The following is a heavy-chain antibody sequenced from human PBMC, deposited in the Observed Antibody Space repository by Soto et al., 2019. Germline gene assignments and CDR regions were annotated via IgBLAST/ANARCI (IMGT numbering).Heavy chain of an antibody. CDR3: ARDQAPSGPSIVGAIAEEGAFDI. J-gene: IGHJ3*02. CDR1: GYTFTSYY. Sequence: QVQLVQSGAEVKKPGASVKVSCKASGYTFTSYYMHWVRQAPGQGLEWMGIINPSGGSTSYAQKFQGRVTITRDTSTSTVYMELSSLRSEDTAVYYCARDQAPSGPSIVGAIAEEGAFDIWGQGTMVTVSS. D-gene: IGHD1-26*01. CDR2: INPSGGST. V-gene: IGHV1-46*01.